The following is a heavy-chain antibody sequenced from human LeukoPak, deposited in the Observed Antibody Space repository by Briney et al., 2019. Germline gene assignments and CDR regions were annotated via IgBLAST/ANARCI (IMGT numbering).Heavy chain of an antibody. CDR2: VYYSGST. D-gene: IGHD3-3*01. V-gene: IGHV4-61*05. CDR3: AATITVFGVVTIWYFDL. Sequence: SETLSLTCTVSGGSISSSSYYWGWIRQPPGKGLEWIGYVYYSGSTNYNPSLKSRVTISVDTSKNQFSLKLSSVTAADTAVYYCAATITVFGVVTIWYFDLWGRGTLVTVSS. J-gene: IGHJ2*01. CDR1: GGSISSSSYY.